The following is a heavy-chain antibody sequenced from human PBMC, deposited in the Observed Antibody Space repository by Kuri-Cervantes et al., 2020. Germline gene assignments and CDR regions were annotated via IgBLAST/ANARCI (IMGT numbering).Heavy chain of an antibody. Sequence: ESLKISCTVSGGSISSSSYYWGWIRQPPGKGLEWIGYIYYSGSTNYNPSLKSRVTISVDTSKNQFSLKLSSVTAADTAVYYCARGVVPAAISTYYYYYGMDVWGQGTTVTVSS. V-gene: IGHV4-61*05. CDR3: ARGVVPAAISTYYYYYGMDV. CDR1: GGSISSSSYY. CDR2: IYYSGST. J-gene: IGHJ6*02. D-gene: IGHD2-2*01.